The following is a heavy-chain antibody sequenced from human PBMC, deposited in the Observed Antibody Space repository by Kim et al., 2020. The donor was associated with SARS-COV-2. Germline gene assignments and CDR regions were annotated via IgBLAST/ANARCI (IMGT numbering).Heavy chain of an antibody. CDR3: ARVRALLWFGELTDAFDI. Sequence: GGSLRLSCAASGFTFSSYAMHWVRQAPGKGLEWVAVISYDGSNKYYADSVKGRFTISRDNSKNTLYLQMNSLRAEDTAVYYCARVRALLWFGELTDAFDIWGQGTMVTVSS. CDR2: ISYDGSNK. D-gene: IGHD3-10*01. J-gene: IGHJ3*02. V-gene: IGHV3-30*04. CDR1: GFTFSSYA.